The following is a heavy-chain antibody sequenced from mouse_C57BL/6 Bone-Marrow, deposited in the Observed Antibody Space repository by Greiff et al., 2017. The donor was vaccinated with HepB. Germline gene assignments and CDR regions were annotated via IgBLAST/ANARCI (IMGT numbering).Heavy chain of an antibody. J-gene: IGHJ4*01. Sequence: QVQLKQPGAELVKPGASVKMSCKASGYTFTSYWITWVKQRPGQGLEWIGDIYPGSGSTNYNEKFKSKATLTVDTSSSTAYMQLSSLTSEDSAVYYCAEGIYYDHAMDYWGQGTSVTVSS. D-gene: IGHD2-4*01. CDR1: GYTFTSYW. CDR3: AEGIYYDHAMDY. CDR2: IYPGSGST. V-gene: IGHV1-55*01.